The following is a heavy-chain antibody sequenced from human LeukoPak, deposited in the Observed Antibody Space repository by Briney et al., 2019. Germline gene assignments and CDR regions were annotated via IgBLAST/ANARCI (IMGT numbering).Heavy chain of an antibody. J-gene: IGHJ6*02. CDR3: ASTSSLSTNYGMDV. Sequence: GGSLRLSCAASGFTFSSYAMHWVRRAPGKGLEWVAVISYDGSNKYYADSVKGRFTISRDNSKNTLYLQMNSLRAEDTAVYYCASTSSLSTNYGMDVWGQGTTVTVSS. CDR1: GFTFSSYA. V-gene: IGHV3-30-3*01. CDR2: ISYDGSNK. D-gene: IGHD2-2*01.